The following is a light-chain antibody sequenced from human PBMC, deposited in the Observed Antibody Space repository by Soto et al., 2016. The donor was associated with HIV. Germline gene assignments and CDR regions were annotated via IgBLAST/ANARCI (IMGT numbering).Light chain of an antibody. CDR1: QSISSW. CDR3: QQYNTYPWT. Sequence: DIQMTQSPSTLSASVGDRVTITCRASQSISSWLAWYQQKAGKAPKLLIYKASSLESGVPSRFSGSESGTEFTLTISSLQPDDFATYYCQQYNTYPWTFGPKGPR. J-gene: IGKJ1*01. V-gene: IGKV1-5*03. CDR2: KAS.